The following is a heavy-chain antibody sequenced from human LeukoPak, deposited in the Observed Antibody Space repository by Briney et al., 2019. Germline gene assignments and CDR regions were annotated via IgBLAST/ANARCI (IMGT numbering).Heavy chain of an antibody. D-gene: IGHD3-10*01. CDR1: GASITSSY. J-gene: IGHJ5*02. CDR3: ARDGYGSGSYGWFDP. V-gene: IGHV4-59*01. Sequence: NPSETLSLTCSVSGASITSSYWSWIRQTPGKGLEWIGNIYSGSTNYNPSFESRVTVSLDTSKNQFSLRLTSVTAAGTALYYCARDGYGSGSYGWFDPWGQGTLVTVSS. CDR2: IYSGST.